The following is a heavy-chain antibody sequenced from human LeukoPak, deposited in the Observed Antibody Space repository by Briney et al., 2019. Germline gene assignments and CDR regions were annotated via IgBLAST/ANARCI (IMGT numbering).Heavy chain of an antibody. V-gene: IGHV3-7*01. D-gene: IGHD2-8*02. CDR2: IKKEGRKK. Sequence: GGSLRLTCAASGFTFTNSWMVWLRQAPGEGLEGVANIKKEGRKKHYEDSLKGRFTIYRDNPKNTLYVKINHLRADHTAVYYCTRDTDGVLDYWGEG. J-gene: IGHJ4*02. CDR3: TRDTDGVLDY. CDR1: GFTFTNSW.